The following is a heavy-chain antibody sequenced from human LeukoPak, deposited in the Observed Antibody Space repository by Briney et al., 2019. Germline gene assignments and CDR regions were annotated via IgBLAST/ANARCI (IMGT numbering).Heavy chain of an antibody. CDR3: ARDPAGTNHFDY. J-gene: IGHJ4*02. CDR2: INSDGSST. D-gene: IGHD6-19*01. CDR1: GLTFSSYW. V-gene: IGHV3-74*01. Sequence: GGSLRLSCAASGLTFSSYWMHWVRQAPGKGLVWVSRINSDGSSTSYADSVKGRFTISRDNAKNTLYLRMNSLRAEDTAVYYCARDPAGTNHFDYWGQGTLVTVSS.